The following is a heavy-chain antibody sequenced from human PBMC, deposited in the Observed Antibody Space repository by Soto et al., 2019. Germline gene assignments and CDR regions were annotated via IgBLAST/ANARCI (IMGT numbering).Heavy chain of an antibody. CDR1: GFTVSSNY. CDR3: ARGHSGYVVDY. CDR2: IYSGGST. V-gene: IGHV3-53*01. D-gene: IGHD5-12*01. J-gene: IGHJ4*02. Sequence: PGGSLRLSCAASGFTVSSNYMSWVRQAPGKGLEWVSVIYSGGSTYYADSVKGRFTISRDNSKNTLYLQMNSLRAEDTAVYYCARGHSGYVVDYWGQGTLVTVSS.